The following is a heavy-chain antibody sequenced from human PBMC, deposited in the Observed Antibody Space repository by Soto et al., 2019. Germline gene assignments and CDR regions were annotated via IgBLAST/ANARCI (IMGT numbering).Heavy chain of an antibody. CDR1: GGSISSYY. Sequence: SETLSLTCTVSGGSISSYYWNWIRQPPGKGLEWIGYIYDSGSTNYNPSLKSRVTISVDTSKNQFSLKLSSVTAADTAVYYCERLEGMATISYYFEFWGQGGQGNVSS. V-gene: IGHV4-59*08. D-gene: IGHD2-8*01. J-gene: IGHJ4*02. CDR2: IYDSGST. CDR3: ERLEGMATISYYFEF.